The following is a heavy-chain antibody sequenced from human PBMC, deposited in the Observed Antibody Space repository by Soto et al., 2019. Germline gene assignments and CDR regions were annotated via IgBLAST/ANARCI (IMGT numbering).Heavy chain of an antibody. D-gene: IGHD4-17*01. V-gene: IGHV1-2*02. CDR2: INPNSGGT. CDR1: GYTFTGYF. CDR3: ARDYGDYDNWLDP. J-gene: IGHJ5*02. Sequence: QVQLVQSGAEVKKPGASVKVSCMASGYTFTGYFMHWVRQAPGQGLEWMGWINPNSGGTSYAQKFQGRVTMTRDTSISTAYMELTRLRSDDTAVYYCARDYGDYDNWLDPRGQGTLVTVSS.